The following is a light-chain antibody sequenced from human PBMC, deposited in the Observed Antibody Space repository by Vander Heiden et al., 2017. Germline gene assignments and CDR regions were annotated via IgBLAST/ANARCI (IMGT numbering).Light chain of an antibody. V-gene: IGLV2-23*02. CDR2: EVS. CDR1: SRYVGSYNL. J-gene: IGLJ3*02. Sequence: SALTQPASVSRSPGQSLTLSCTRTSRYVGSYNLVSWYQQHPGKAPKLMIYEVSKRPSGVSNRFSGCKSGNTASLTISGLQAEDEADYYCCSYAGSSTWVFGGGTKLTVL. CDR3: CSYAGSSTWV.